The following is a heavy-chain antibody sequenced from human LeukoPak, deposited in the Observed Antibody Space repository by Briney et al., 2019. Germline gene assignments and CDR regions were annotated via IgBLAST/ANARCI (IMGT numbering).Heavy chain of an antibody. J-gene: IGHJ4*02. CDR3: ARSWRYCSGGSCYPIDY. D-gene: IGHD2-15*01. V-gene: IGHV1-2*02. Sequence: ASVKVSCKASGYTFTGYYMHWVRQAPGQGFEWMGWINPNSGGTNYAQKFQGRVTMTRDTSISTAYMELSRLRSDDTAVYYCARSWRYCSGGSCYPIDYWGQGTQVTVSS. CDR1: GYTFTGYY. CDR2: INPNSGGT.